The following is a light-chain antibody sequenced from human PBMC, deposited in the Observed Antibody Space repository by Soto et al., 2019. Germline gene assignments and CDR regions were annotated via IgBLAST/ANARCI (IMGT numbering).Light chain of an antibody. V-gene: IGKV1-12*01. CDR3: QQANSFPIT. CDR1: QGVSKW. J-gene: IGKJ5*01. Sequence: DIQLTQSPRSVSASVGGRVTITRRASQGVSKWLAWYQQKPGKAPTLLIYGATSLQSGVPPRYSGSGYGTDFTLTISSLQPEDFATYYCQQANSFPITFGQGTRLEIK. CDR2: GAT.